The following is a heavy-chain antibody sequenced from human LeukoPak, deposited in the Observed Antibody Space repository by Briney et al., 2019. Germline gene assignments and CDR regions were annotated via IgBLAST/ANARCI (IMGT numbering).Heavy chain of an antibody. CDR1: GFSISRYW. D-gene: IGHD4-17*01. CDR3: ARGLGTDSGEDY. V-gene: IGHV3-7*01. J-gene: IGHJ4*02. Sequence: GGSLRLSCAASGFSISRYWMSWVRQAPGKGLEWVASVKQDGSEKYYVDSVKGRFTISRDNAKNSLSLQVNNLRAEDTAVYYCARGLGTDSGEDYWGQGTLVTVSS. CDR2: VKQDGSEK.